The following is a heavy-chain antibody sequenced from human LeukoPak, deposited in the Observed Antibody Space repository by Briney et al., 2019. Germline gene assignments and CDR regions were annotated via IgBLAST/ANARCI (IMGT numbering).Heavy chain of an antibody. J-gene: IGHJ4*02. CDR1: EFTFSAYA. CDR3: ASNFYDVGGYYYRTPVQY. Sequence: GGSLRLSCAASEFTFSAYAMHWVRQAPGKGLEWVAVISHDGSNKYYADSVKGRFTISRDNSKNTLYLQMRSLRPEDTAVYYCASNFYDVGGYYYRTPVQYWGQGTPVTVSS. D-gene: IGHD3-22*01. CDR2: ISHDGSNK. V-gene: IGHV3-30-3*01.